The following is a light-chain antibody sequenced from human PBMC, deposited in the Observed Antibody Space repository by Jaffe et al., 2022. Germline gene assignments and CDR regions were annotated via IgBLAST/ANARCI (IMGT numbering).Light chain of an antibody. Sequence: VLTQSPGTLSVSPGERATLSCRASEAIDNTFLTWYQYKPGQSPRLLISGATHRATAIPDRFSGSGSETDFTLTISSLEPDDFAVYYCHHYVDSTPTFGQGTILE. CDR2: GAT. J-gene: IGKJ2*01. CDR1: EAIDNTF. V-gene: IGKV3-20*01. CDR3: HHYVDSTPT.